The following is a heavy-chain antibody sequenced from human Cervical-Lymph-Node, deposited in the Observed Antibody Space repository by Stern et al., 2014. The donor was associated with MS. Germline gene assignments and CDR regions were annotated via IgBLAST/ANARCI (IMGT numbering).Heavy chain of an antibody. CDR3: ASAYSSSHYYFDY. CDR1: GFSFSRYA. Sequence: VQLVESGGGVVQPGRSLRLSCAASGFSFSRYAMHWVRQAPGKGLEWGALICYDGSNPYYADSVTGRFTISRDNFKNTLYLQMTSLRAEDTAVYYCASAYSSSHYYFDYWGQGTLVTVSS. D-gene: IGHD6-13*01. CDR2: ICYDGSNP. V-gene: IGHV3-33*01. J-gene: IGHJ4*02.